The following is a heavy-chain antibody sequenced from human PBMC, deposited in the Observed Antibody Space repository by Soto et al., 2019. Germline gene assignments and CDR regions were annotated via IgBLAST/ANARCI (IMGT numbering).Heavy chain of an antibody. CDR1: GGTFSSYA. CDR2: IIPIFGTA. V-gene: IGHV1-69*13. J-gene: IGHJ3*01. D-gene: IGHD3-9*01. Sequence: GASVKVSCKASGGTFSSYAISWVRQAPGQGLEWMGGIIPIFGTANYAQKFQGRVTITADESTSTAYMELSSLRSEDTAVYYCAKDHPFAPGWAQSNRYFDWLPQAFDCWGQGTMVTVSS. CDR3: AKDHPFAPGWAQSNRYFDWLPQAFDC.